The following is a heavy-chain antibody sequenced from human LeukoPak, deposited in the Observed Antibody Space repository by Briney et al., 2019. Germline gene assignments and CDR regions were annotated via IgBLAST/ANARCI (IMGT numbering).Heavy chain of an antibody. Sequence: GGSLRLSCTASGFTFSTYSMNWVRQAPGKGLVWVSRINSDGSSTSYADSVKGRFTISRDNAKNTLYLQMNSLRVEDTAVYYCARDYSRPRDYGMDVWGPGTTVTVSS. J-gene: IGHJ6*02. CDR2: INSDGSST. V-gene: IGHV3-74*01. D-gene: IGHD6-13*01. CDR1: GFTFSTYS. CDR3: ARDYSRPRDYGMDV.